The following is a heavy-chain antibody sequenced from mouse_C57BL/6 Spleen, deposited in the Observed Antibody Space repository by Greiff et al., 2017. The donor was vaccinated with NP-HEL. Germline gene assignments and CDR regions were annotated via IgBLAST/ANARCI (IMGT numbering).Heavy chain of an antibody. V-gene: IGHV5-4*01. CDR2: ISDGGSYT. CDR1: GFTFSSYA. D-gene: IGHD1-1*01. CDR3: ASAHYYGSSDWFAY. J-gene: IGHJ3*01. Sequence: EVQVVESGGGLVKPGGSLKLSCAASGFTFSSYAMSWVRQTPEKRLEWVATISDGGSYTYYPDNVKGRFTISRDNAKNNLYLQMSHLKSEDTAMYYCASAHYYGSSDWFAYWGQGTLVTVSA.